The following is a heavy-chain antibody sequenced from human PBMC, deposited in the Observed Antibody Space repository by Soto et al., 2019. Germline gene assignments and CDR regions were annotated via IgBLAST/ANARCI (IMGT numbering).Heavy chain of an antibody. V-gene: IGHV4-61*08. Sequence: VQLQESGPGLVKPSETLSLTATVAGASISNTGFYWSWIRQPPGKGLEWIGYIYSSGSTTYNSSLKSRVTISLDTSKNQVSLNLTSVTAADTTMYYCARTTGSRSLDVWGHGTVVSVSS. D-gene: IGHD3-9*01. CDR1: GASISNTGFY. CDR3: ARTTGSRSLDV. J-gene: IGHJ3*01. CDR2: IYSSGST.